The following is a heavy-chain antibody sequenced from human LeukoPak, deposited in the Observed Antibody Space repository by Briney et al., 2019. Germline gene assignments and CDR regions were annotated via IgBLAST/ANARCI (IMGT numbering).Heavy chain of an antibody. CDR3: AKSQSTLYYYWDY. CDR2: ISSSGGGT. CDR1: GLTLSNSA. V-gene: IGHV3-23*01. Sequence: PAGSLRLSCGASGLTLSNSAMYWVRQAPGKGLECVSGISSSGGGTYYADSVNGRITISRDFYKNTSHLLRNRLGADETAKYYFAKSQSTLYYYWDYWGEGTVVTVSS. J-gene: IGHJ4*02. D-gene: IGHD3-10*01.